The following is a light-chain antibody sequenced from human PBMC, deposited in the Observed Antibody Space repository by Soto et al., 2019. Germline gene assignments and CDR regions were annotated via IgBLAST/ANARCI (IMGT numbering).Light chain of an antibody. V-gene: IGKV1-5*03. CDR3: QHYNSYSEA. J-gene: IGKJ1*01. CDR2: KTS. CDR1: QSIRDW. Sequence: GDRGTITGRASQSIRDWLAWYQQKPGKAPKLLIFKTSSLKSGVPSRFSGRGYGTEFSLTIDGLQPDDFATYYCQHYNSYSEAFGQGTKVDIK.